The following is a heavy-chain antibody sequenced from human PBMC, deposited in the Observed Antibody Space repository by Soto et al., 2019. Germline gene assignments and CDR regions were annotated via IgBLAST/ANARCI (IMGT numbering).Heavy chain of an antibody. CDR1: GFTFSTYW. J-gene: IGHJ4*02. D-gene: IGHD3-10*01. CDR3: AWEYGSGNWYFDY. Sequence: EVQLVESGGGLVQPGGSLRLSCAASGFTFSTYWMTWVRQAPGKGLEWVANIKQDGGEKTYVDSVRGRFTISRDNAKNSLFLQMNSLRAEDTAVYYCAWEYGSGNWYFDYWGQGALVTVSS. CDR2: IKQDGGEK. V-gene: IGHV3-7*04.